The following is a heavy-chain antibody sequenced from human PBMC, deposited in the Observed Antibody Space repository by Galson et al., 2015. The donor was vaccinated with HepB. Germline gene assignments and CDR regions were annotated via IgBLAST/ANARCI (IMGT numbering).Heavy chain of an antibody. CDR1: GFTFSSYL. CDR3: AREGDYDGNFEY. V-gene: IGHV3-74*01. J-gene: IGHJ4*02. Sequence: SLRLSCAASGFTFSSYLMHWVRQAPGKGLAWVSRIYSDGISINYADSVKGRFTISRDNAKNTLFLEMRSLRAEDTAVYYCAREGDYDGNFEYWGQGILVTVSS. D-gene: IGHD4-23*01. CDR2: IYSDGISI.